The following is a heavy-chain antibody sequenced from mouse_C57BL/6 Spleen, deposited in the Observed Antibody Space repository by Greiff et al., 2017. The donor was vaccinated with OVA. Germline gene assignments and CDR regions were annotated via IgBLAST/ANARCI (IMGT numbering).Heavy chain of an antibody. CDR3: ARRGNGSSYGYFDV. CDR2: ISGGGGNT. D-gene: IGHD1-1*01. CDR1: GFTFSSYT. J-gene: IGHJ1*03. V-gene: IGHV5-9*01. Sequence: EVNVVESGGGLVKPGGSLKLSCAASGFTFSSYTMSWVRQTPEKRLEWVATISGGGGNTYYPDSVKGRFTISRDNAKNTLYLQMSSLRSEDTALYYCARRGNGSSYGYFDVWGTGTTVTVSS.